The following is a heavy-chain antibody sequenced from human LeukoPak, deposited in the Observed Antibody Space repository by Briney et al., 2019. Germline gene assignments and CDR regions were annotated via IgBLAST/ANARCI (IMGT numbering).Heavy chain of an antibody. J-gene: IGHJ5*02. V-gene: IGHV4-34*01. CDR1: GGSFSGYY. D-gene: IGHD5-18*01. CDR2: INHSGST. Sequence: SETLSLTCTVSGGSFSGYYWSWIRQPPGKGLEWIGEINHSGSTNYNPSLKSRVTISVDTSKNQFSLKLSSVTAADTAVYYCARGAPGLWLRWFDPWGQGTLVTVSS. CDR3: ARGAPGLWLRWFDP.